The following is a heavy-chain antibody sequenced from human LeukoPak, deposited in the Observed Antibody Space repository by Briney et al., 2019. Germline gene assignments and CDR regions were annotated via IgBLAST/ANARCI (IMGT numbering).Heavy chain of an antibody. Sequence: PGGSLRLSCAASGFTFDTYDIHWVRQAPGKGLEWVAFIQYDGRNKYYADSVKGRFTISRGTSKNTLYLQMNSLRAEDTALYYCAKLPATTSPFDYWGQGTLVTVSS. D-gene: IGHD2-2*01. CDR3: AKLPATTSPFDY. J-gene: IGHJ4*02. V-gene: IGHV3-30*02. CDR2: IQYDGRNK. CDR1: GFTFDTYD.